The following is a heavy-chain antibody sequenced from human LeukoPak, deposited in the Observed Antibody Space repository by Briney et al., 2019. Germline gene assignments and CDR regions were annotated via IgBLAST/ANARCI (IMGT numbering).Heavy chain of an antibody. Sequence: QSGGSLRLSCAASGFTVSSNYMSWVRQAPGKGLEWVSVIYSAGSTYYADSVKGRFTISRDNSKNTLYLQMQSLRAEDPAVYYCAREEGPLDYWGQGTLVTVSS. CDR2: IYSAGST. CDR1: GFTVSSNY. J-gene: IGHJ4*02. V-gene: IGHV3-66*01. CDR3: AREEGPLDY.